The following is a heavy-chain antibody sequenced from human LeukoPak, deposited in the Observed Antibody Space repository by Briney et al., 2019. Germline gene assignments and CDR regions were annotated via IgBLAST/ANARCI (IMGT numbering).Heavy chain of an antibody. CDR3: ARRTSQGSGSYLSTGFDY. CDR2: IYYSGST. J-gene: IGHJ4*02. Sequence: SETLSLTCTVSGGSISSSSYYWGWIRQPPGKGLEWIGSIYYSGSTYYNPSLKSRVTISVDTSKNQFSLKLSSVTAADTAVYYCARRTSQGSGSYLSTGFDYWGQGTLVTVSS. V-gene: IGHV4-39*01. D-gene: IGHD1-26*01. CDR1: GGSISSSSYY.